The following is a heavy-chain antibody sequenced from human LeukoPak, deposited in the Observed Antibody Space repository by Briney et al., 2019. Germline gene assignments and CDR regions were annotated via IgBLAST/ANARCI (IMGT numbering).Heavy chain of an antibody. CDR3: AKDSGSYQLDY. D-gene: IGHD1-26*01. V-gene: IGHV3-30*18. CDR1: GFTFSSYG. Sequence: GGSLRLSCAASGFTFSSYGMHWVRQAPGKGLEWVAVISYDGSNKYYADSVKGRFTISRDNSKNTLCLQMNSLRAEDTAVYYCAKDSGSYQLDYWGQGTLVTVSS. J-gene: IGHJ4*02. CDR2: ISYDGSNK.